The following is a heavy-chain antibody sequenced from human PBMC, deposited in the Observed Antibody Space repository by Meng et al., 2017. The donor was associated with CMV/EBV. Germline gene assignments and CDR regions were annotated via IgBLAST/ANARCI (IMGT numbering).Heavy chain of an antibody. CDR2: IYSGGSST. J-gene: IGHJ4*02. CDR3: AKESCSSTSCYNYFDY. D-gene: IGHD2-2*02. V-gene: IGHV3-23*03. CDR1: GFTFDDYA. Sequence: GESLKISCAASGFTFDDYAMHWVRQAPGKGLEWVSVIYSGGSSTYYADSVKGRFTISRDNSKNTLYLQMNSLRAEDTAVYYCAKESCSSTSCYNYFDYWGQGTLVTVSS.